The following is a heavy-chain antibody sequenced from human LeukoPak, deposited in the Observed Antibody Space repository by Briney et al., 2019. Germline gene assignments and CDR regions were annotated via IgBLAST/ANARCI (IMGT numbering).Heavy chain of an antibody. Sequence: SVKVSCKASGGTFSSYAISWVRQAPGQGLEWMGRIIPILGIANYAQKFQGRVTIIADKSTSTAYMELSSLRSEDTAVYYCARVGDYYDSSGYYYVGYFDYWGQGTLVTVSS. CDR2: IIPILGIA. D-gene: IGHD3-22*01. J-gene: IGHJ4*02. CDR3: ARVGDYYDSSGYYYVGYFDY. CDR1: GGTFSSYA. V-gene: IGHV1-69*04.